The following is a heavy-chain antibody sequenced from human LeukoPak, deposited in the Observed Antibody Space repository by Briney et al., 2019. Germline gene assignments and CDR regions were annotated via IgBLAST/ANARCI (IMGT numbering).Heavy chain of an antibody. Sequence: GGSLRLSCAASGFTFSSYSMNWVRHAPGQGLVWVSRIKGDGISTNYADSVKGRFTISRDIAKNTLYPQMNSLRAEDTGVYYCAKDHYWSIDYWGRGTLVTVSS. J-gene: IGHJ4*02. V-gene: IGHV3-74*01. CDR1: GFTFSSYS. CDR2: IKGDGIST. D-gene: IGHD3-3*01. CDR3: AKDHYWSIDY.